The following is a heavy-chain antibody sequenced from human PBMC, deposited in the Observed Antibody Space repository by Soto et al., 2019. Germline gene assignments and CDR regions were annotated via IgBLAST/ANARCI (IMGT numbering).Heavy chain of an antibody. V-gene: IGHV4-38-2*02. J-gene: IGHJ3*02. CDR1: VYPITKVYF. CDR3: VRDTSLYIKLGFDI. D-gene: IGHD3-10*01. CDR2: IYHDGTN. Sequence: SETLSLTCSFSVYPITKVYFWGCIRKPPGKGLEWIGSIYHDGTNNYNPSLKSRVIISVDTSKNQFSLELRSLTAEDTSVYSCVRDTSLYIKLGFDIWGQGKMVTXSS.